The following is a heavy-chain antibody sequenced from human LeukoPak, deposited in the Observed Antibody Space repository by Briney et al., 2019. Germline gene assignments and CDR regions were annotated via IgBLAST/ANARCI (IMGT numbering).Heavy chain of an antibody. CDR3: ARDRGSSQTHDY. V-gene: IGHV3-23*01. J-gene: IGHJ4*02. CDR1: GFTFSSYA. D-gene: IGHD6-13*01. Sequence: GGSLRLSCAASGFTFSSYAMSWVRQAPGKGLEWVSAISGSGGSTYYADSVKGRFTISRDNSKNTLYLQMNSLRAEDTAVYYCARDRGSSQTHDYWGQGTLVTVSS. CDR2: ISGSGGST.